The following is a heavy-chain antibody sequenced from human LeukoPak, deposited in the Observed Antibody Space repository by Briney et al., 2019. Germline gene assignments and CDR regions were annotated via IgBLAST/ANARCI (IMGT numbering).Heavy chain of an antibody. V-gene: IGHV4-34*01. CDR3: ARGSRQRPGGAFDI. J-gene: IGHJ3*02. CDR1: GGSFSGYY. Sequence: SETLSLTCAAYGGSFSGYYWSWIRQPPGKGLEWIGEINHSGSTNYNPSLKSRVTISVDTSKNQFSLKLSSVTAADTAVYYCARGSRQRPGGAFDIWGQGTMVTVSS. CDR2: INHSGST. D-gene: IGHD2-2*01.